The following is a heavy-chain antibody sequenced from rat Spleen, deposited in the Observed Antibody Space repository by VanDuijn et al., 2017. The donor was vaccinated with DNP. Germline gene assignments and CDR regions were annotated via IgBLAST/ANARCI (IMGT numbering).Heavy chain of an antibody. D-gene: IGHD1-2*01. CDR3: ASDYSSPGVDY. Sequence: QVQLQQSGAALAKPGSSVKISCKASGYTFTSYYISWIKQTTGQGLEYIGYINTGSGGTNYNEKFKGKATLTVDKSSSTAFMQLSSLTPDDSAVYYCASDYSSPGVDYWGQGVMVTVSS. CDR1: GYTFTSYY. CDR2: INTGSGGT. V-gene: IGHV1-43*01. J-gene: IGHJ2*01.